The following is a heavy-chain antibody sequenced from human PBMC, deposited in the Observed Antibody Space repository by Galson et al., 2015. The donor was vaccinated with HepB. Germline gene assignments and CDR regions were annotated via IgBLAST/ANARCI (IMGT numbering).Heavy chain of an antibody. CDR3: ARGDPTDGIAAAPADY. Sequence: SLRLSCAASGFTFSSYAMHWVRQAPGKGLEWVAVISYDGSNKYYADSVKGRFTISRDNSKNTLYLQMNSLRAEDTAVYYCARGDPTDGIAAAPADYWGQGTLVTVSS. J-gene: IGHJ4*02. V-gene: IGHV3-30*04. D-gene: IGHD6-13*01. CDR1: GFTFSSYA. CDR2: ISYDGSNK.